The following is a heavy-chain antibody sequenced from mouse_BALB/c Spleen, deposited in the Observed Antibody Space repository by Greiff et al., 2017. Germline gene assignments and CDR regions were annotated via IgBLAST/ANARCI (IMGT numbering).Heavy chain of an antibody. V-gene: IGHV5-12-2*01. CDR3: ARGDYDYAWFAY. CDR2: ISNGGGST. J-gene: IGHJ3*01. Sequence: EVKLVESGGGLVQPGGSLKLSCAASGFTFSSYTMSWVRQTPEKRLEWVAYISNGGGSTYYPDTVKGRFTISRDNAKNTLYLQMSSLKSEDTAMYYCARGDYDYAWFAYWGQGTLVTVSA. D-gene: IGHD2-4*01. CDR1: GFTFSSYT.